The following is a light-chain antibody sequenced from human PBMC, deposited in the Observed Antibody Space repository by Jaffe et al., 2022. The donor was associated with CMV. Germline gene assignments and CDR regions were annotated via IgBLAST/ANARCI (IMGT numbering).Light chain of an antibody. V-gene: IGKV1-39*01. CDR1: QSVYAY. Sequence: DIQMTQSPSSLSASVGDRVTITCRASQSVYAYVSWYQQQPGKAPKLLIYGASNLQSGVSSRFRGGGSGTEFTLTISSLQPEDFATYYCQQTHTTPRTFGQGTRVDVK. CDR2: GAS. CDR3: QQTHTTPRT. J-gene: IGKJ1*01.